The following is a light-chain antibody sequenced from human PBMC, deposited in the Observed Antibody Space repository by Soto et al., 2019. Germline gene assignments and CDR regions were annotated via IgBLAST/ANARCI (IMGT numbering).Light chain of an antibody. CDR2: GAS. CDR1: QSVGTW. J-gene: IGKJ1*01. CDR3: QHYRRNTWS. V-gene: IGKV1-5*01. Sequence: DIQMTQSPSTLSASAGGRVTITCRASQSVGTWVAWYQQKPGKAPKLLIYGASNLESGVPSRFSGSGSGTEFTLTITTLQPDDFATYFCQHYRRNTWSFGPGTKVDI.